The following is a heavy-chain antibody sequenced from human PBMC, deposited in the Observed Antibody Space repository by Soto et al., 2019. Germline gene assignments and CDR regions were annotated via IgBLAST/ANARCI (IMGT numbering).Heavy chain of an antibody. V-gene: IGHV1-8*01. Sequence: VKVSCKASGYTFTIYDTNWVRQATGQGLEWMGWMNPNSGNTGYAQKFQGRVTMTRNTSISTAYMELSSLRSEDTAVYYCARGLGIVATSDAFDIWGQGTMVTVSS. CDR1: GYTFTIYD. CDR3: ARGLGIVATSDAFDI. J-gene: IGHJ3*02. CDR2: MNPNSGNT. D-gene: IGHD5-12*01.